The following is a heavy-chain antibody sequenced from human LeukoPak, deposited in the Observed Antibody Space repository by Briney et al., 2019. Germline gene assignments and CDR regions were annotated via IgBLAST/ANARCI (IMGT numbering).Heavy chain of an antibody. J-gene: IGHJ4*02. V-gene: IGHV1-69*01. CDR3: ASSSYSSGWYLFDY. CDR1: GGTFSSYA. Sequence: GASVKVSCKASGGTFSSYAISWVRQAPGQGLEWMGGIIPIFGTANYAQKFQGRVTITADESTSTAYMELSSLRSEDMAVYYCASSSYSSGWYLFDYWGQGTLVTVSS. CDR2: IIPIFGTA. D-gene: IGHD6-19*01.